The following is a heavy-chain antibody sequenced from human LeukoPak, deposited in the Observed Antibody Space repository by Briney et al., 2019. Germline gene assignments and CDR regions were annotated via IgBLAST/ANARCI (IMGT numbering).Heavy chain of an antibody. Sequence: GGSLRLSCAASGFTFMDYSMTWVRQAPGKGLEWVSSISTVSTYKFYSDSVKGRFTISRDNAKNILYLQMSSLSAEDTAVYYCARDGSGFYLYYYMDVWGRGTPVTVSS. D-gene: IGHD6-25*01. CDR1: GFTFMDYS. J-gene: IGHJ6*03. V-gene: IGHV3-21*01. CDR3: ARDGSGFYLYYYMDV. CDR2: ISTVSTYK.